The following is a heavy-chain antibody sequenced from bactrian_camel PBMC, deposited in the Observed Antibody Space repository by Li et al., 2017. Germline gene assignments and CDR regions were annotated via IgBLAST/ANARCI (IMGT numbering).Heavy chain of an antibody. J-gene: IGHJ4*01. D-gene: IGHD2*01. CDR1: GDDPNTYC. Sequence: HVQLVESGGGTVQAGGSLRLSCAASGDDPNTYCMGWFRQPPGKEREWVAYFDSDDSTKHVDSVKDRFTISKDDAKNTLYLQKDRLKSEDTAMYYCAADISPGTICSAATQILAFQYRGQGTQVTVS. V-gene: IGHV3S53*01. CDR3: AADISPGTICSAATQILAFQY. CDR2: FDSDDST.